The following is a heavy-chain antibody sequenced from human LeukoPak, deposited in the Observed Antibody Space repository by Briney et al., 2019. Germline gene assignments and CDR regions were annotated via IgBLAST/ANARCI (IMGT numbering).Heavy chain of an antibody. Sequence: SETLSLTCAVYGGSFSGYYWSWIRQPPGKGLEWIGEINHSGSTNYNPSLKSRVTISVDTSKNQFSLKLSSVTAADTAVYYCARETHIVVVTAAPHAFDIWGQGTMVTVSS. CDR1: GGSFSGYY. CDR3: ARETHIVVVTAAPHAFDI. D-gene: IGHD2-21*02. J-gene: IGHJ3*02. CDR2: INHSGST. V-gene: IGHV4-34*01.